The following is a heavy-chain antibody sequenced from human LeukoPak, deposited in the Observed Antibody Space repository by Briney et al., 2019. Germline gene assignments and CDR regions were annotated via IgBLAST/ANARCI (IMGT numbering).Heavy chain of an antibody. CDR3: ARAQWLVRLDY. Sequence: GGSLRLSCAASGFTFSSYEMNWVRQAPGKGLEWVSYISSSGSTIYYADSVKGRFTISRDNAKNSLYLQMNSLRAEDTAVYYCARAQWLVRLDYWGQGTLVTVSS. J-gene: IGHJ4*02. CDR1: GFTFSSYE. D-gene: IGHD6-19*01. V-gene: IGHV3-48*03. CDR2: ISSSGSTI.